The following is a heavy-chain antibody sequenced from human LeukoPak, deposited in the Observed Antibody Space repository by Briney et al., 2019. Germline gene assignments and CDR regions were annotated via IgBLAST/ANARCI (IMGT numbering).Heavy chain of an antibody. Sequence: PGGSLRLSCAASGFTFSSYWMSWVRQAPGKGPEWVANIKQDGSEKYNVDSVKGRFTISRDNAKNSLYLQMSNLRAEDTSVYYCARDRNYCSSDRCYDVFDIWGQGTMVTVSS. CDR3: ARDRNYCSSDRCYDVFDI. CDR2: IKQDGSEK. D-gene: IGHD6-19*01. V-gene: IGHV3-7*01. J-gene: IGHJ3*02. CDR1: GFTFSSYW.